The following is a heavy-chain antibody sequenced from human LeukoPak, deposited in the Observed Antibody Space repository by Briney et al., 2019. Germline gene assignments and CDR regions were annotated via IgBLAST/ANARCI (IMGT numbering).Heavy chain of an antibody. V-gene: IGHV3-23*01. CDR3: ANPSGYCSGGGCYYFEY. Sequence: GRSLRLSCAASGFTFSSYAMSWVRQAPGKGLEWVSSISGTGVSTDYADSVTGRFTISRDNSKNTLYLQMNSLRAADTAVYYCANPSGYCSGGGCYYFEYWGQGTLVTVPS. D-gene: IGHD2-15*01. J-gene: IGHJ4*02. CDR2: ISGTGVST. CDR1: GFTFSSYA.